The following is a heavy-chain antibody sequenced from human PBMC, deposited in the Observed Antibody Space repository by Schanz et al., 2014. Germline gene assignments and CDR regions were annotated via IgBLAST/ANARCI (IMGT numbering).Heavy chain of an antibody. CDR1: GGDIGNYY. J-gene: IGHJ5*02. CDR2: IHQSGGT. D-gene: IGHD3-3*01. V-gene: IGHV4-59*08. CDR3: AKFLYDDPS. Sequence: QVQLQESGPGLVKPSETLSLTCSVSGGDIGNYYWSWIRQPPGKGLEWIGYIHQSGGTNYNPSLRSRVTILVATPKNQFSLRLTSLTAADTAVYYCAKFLYDDPSWGQGTLVTVSS.